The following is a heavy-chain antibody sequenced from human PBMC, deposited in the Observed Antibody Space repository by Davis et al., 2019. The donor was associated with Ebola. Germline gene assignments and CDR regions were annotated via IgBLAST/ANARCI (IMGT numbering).Heavy chain of an antibody. CDR3: ARGYCSGGSCYYFDY. CDR2: IYSGGST. V-gene: IGHV3-53*04. Sequence: PGGSLRLSCAASGFSFSSYGMHWVRQAPGKGLEWASIIYSGGSTYYADSVRGRFTISRHNSKNTLYLQMNSLRPEDTAVYYCARGYCSGGSCYYFDYWGQGTLVTVSS. D-gene: IGHD2-15*01. J-gene: IGHJ4*02. CDR1: GFSFSSYG.